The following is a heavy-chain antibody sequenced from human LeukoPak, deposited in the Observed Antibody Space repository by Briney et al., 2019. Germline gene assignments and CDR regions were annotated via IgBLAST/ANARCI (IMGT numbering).Heavy chain of an antibody. CDR3: ARAGGGSGWYTTNFDY. CDR2: ISAYNGNT. V-gene: IGHV1-18*01. Sequence: ASVKVSCKASGYTFTSYGISWVRQAPGQGLEWMGWISAYNGNTNYAQKLQGRVTMTTDTSTSTAYMELRGLRSDDTAVYYCARAGGGSGWYTTNFDYWGQGTLVTVSS. D-gene: IGHD6-19*01. CDR1: GYTFTSYG. J-gene: IGHJ4*02.